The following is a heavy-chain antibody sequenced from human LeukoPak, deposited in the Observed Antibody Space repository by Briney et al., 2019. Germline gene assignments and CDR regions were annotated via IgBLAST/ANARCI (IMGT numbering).Heavy chain of an antibody. CDR1: GGSIGSGGYY. CDR2: IYYSGST. D-gene: IGHD2-2*01. Sequence: KPSQTLSLTCTVYGGSIGSGGYYWSWIRQHPGKGLEWIGYIYYSGSTYYNPSLKSRVTISVDTSKNQFSLKLSSVTAADTAVYYCAGEPGELGSCSSTSCYLDNNWFDPWGQGTLVTVSS. CDR3: AGEPGELGSCSSTSCYLDNNWFDP. V-gene: IGHV4-31*03. J-gene: IGHJ5*02.